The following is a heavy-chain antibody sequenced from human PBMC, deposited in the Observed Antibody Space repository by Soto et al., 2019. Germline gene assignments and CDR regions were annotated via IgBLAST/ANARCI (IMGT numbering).Heavy chain of an antibody. D-gene: IGHD3-22*01. CDR1: GFTFSSYG. J-gene: IGHJ4*02. CDR2: ISLNGGRT. CDR3: VKLYYDTSNYGAHFDS. Sequence: PGGSLRLSCAASGFTFSSYGMSWVRQAPGKGLGWVSAISLNGGRTYQADSVKGRLTISRDNSKNTLYLQMNSLRAEDTARYYSVKLYYDTSNYGAHFDSWGQGPRGTV. V-gene: IGHV3-23*01.